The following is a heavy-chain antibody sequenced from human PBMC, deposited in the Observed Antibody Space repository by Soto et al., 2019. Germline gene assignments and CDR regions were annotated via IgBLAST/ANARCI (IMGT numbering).Heavy chain of an antibody. D-gene: IGHD3-22*01. J-gene: IGHJ4*02. CDR3: ARLSGFLSGRLDSSGYYGYFDY. CDR1: GGSFSGYY. V-gene: IGHV4-34*01. CDR2: INHSGST. Sequence: PSETLSLTCAVYGGSFSGYYWSWIRQPPGKGLEWIGEINHSGSTNYNPSLKSRVTISVDTSKNQFSLKLSSVTAADTAVYYCARLSGFLSGRLDSSGYYGYFDYWGQGTLVTVSS.